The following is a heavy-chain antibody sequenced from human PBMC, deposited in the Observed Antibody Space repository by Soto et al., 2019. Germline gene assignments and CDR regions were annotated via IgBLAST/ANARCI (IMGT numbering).Heavy chain of an antibody. J-gene: IGHJ3*01. CDR3: ARGYCGGGGCYLRRDAIDV. Sequence: EVQLVELGGGLVMPGGSLRLPFAAPGFTSIIFPMNWFGQAPGKGREGVSSINPSSIHIFYADSVRGRFTNSRDNSKNSMDLQMNSLRTEDAAVYYCARGYCGGGGCYLRRDAIDVWGQGTMVTVSS. CDR2: INPSSIHI. V-gene: IGHV3-21*01. CDR1: GFTSIIFP. D-gene: IGHD2-15*01.